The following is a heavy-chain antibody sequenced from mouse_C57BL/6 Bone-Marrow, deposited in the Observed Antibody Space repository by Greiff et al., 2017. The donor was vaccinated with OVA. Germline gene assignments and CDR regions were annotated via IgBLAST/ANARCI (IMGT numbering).Heavy chain of an antibody. D-gene: IGHD2-4*01. J-gene: IGHJ4*01. CDR3: ARGDYYYDAMDY. CDR1: GYTFTSYW. V-gene: IGHV1-69*01. CDR2: IDPSDSYT. Sequence: QVQLQQPGAELVMPGASVKLSCKASGYTFTSYWMHWVKQRPGQGLEWIGEIDPSDSYTNYNQKFKGKSTLTVDKSSSTAYMQLSSLTSEDSAVYYCARGDYYYDAMDYWGQGTSVTVSS.